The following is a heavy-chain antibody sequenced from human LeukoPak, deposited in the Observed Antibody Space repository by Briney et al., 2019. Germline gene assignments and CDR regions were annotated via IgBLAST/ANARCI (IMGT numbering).Heavy chain of an antibody. J-gene: IGHJ4*02. V-gene: IGHV4-39*01. CDR3: ARGRGVTGYY. CDR2: IYYSGNT. CDR1: GGSISIDHYY. Sequence: SETLSLTCSVSGGSISIDHYYWGWIRQPPGKGLEWIGHIYYSGNTYYNPSLKSRVTISVDTSKNQFFLKLTSVTAADTAVYYCARGRGVTGYYWGQGTLVTVSS. D-gene: IGHD1-20*01.